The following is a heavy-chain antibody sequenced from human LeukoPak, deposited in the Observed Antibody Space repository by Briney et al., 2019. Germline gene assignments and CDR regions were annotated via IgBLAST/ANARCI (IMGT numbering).Heavy chain of an antibody. CDR2: IYYSGST. V-gene: IGHV4-39*01. Sequence: PSETLSLTCTVSGGSISSSSYYWGWIRQPPGKGLEWIGSIYYSGSTYYNPSLKSRVTISVDTSKNQFSLKLSSVTAADTAVYYCARGPVYCSGGSCYPDAFDIWGQGTMVTVSS. CDR1: GGSISSSSYY. J-gene: IGHJ3*02. D-gene: IGHD2-15*01. CDR3: ARGPVYCSGGSCYPDAFDI.